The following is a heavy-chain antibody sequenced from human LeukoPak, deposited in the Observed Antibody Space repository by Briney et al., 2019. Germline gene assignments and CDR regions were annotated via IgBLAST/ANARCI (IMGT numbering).Heavy chain of an antibody. J-gene: IGHJ4*02. CDR2: IYHSGST. V-gene: IGHV4-38-2*02. Sequence: SETLSLTCTVSGYSISSGYYWGWIRQPPGKGLEWIGSIYHSGSTYYNPSLKSRVTISVDTSKNQFSLKLSSVTAADTAVYYCATAPNYYGSKVPDYWGQGTLVTVSS. CDR3: ATAPNYYGSKVPDY. CDR1: GYSISSGYY. D-gene: IGHD3-10*01.